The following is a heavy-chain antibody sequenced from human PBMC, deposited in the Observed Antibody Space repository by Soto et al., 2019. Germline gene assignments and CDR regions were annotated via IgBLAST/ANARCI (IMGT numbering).Heavy chain of an antibody. CDR2: ISAYNGNT. CDR1: GYTLTSYG. Sequence: ASVEVSCTASGYTLTSYGSSWVRQAPGQGLEWMGWISAYNGNTNYAQKLQGRVTMTTDTSTSTAYMELRSLRSDDTAVYYCARDEDCSSTSCYGLYYYYGMDVWGQGTTVTV. CDR3: ARDEDCSSTSCYGLYYYYGMDV. D-gene: IGHD2-2*01. J-gene: IGHJ6*02. V-gene: IGHV1-18*01.